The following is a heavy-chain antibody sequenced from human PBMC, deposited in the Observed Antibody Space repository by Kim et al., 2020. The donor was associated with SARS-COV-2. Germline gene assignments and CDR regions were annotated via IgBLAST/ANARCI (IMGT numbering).Heavy chain of an antibody. V-gene: IGHV3-23*01. D-gene: IGHD2-15*01. J-gene: IGHJ6*02. CDR3: AKDGGSCLTGCYYYGMDV. CDR1: GFTFSSYA. CDR2: ISGSGGST. Sequence: GGSLRLSCAASGFTFSSYAMSWVRQAPGKGLEWVSAISGSGGSTYYADSVKGRFTISRDNSKNTLYLQMNSLRAEDTAVYYCAKDGGSCLTGCYYYGMDVWGQGTTVTVSS.